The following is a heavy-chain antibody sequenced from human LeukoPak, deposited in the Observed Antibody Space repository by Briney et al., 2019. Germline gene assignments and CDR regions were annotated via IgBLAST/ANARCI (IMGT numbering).Heavy chain of an antibody. J-gene: IGHJ4*02. D-gene: IGHD5-18*01. V-gene: IGHV3-11*01. CDR1: GFTFSDYY. Sequence: GGSLRLSCAASGFTFSDYYMSWIRQAPGKGLEWVSYISSSGSTIYYADSVKGRFTISRDTAKNSLYLQMNSLRAEDTAVYYCARVKIESGYSYGYFDYWGQGTLVTVSS. CDR3: ARVKIESGYSYGYFDY. CDR2: ISSSGSTI.